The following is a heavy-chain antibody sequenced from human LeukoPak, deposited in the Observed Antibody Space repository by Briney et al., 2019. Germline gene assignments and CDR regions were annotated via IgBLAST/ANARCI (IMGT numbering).Heavy chain of an antibody. D-gene: IGHD3-10*01. CDR3: ARGVTYYYGSGFDP. CDR2: IIPILGIA. CDR1: GGTFSSYA. Sequence: SVKVSCKASGGTFSSYAISWVRQAPGQGLEWMGRIIPILGIANYAQKFQGRVTITADKSTSTAYMELSSLRSEDTAVYYCARGVTYYYGSGFDPWGQGTLVTVSS. V-gene: IGHV1-69*04. J-gene: IGHJ5*02.